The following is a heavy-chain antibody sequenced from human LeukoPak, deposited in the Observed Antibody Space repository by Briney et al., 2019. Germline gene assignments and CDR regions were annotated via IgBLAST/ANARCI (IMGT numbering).Heavy chain of an antibody. CDR3: AKGYYGSGSYYPASFDY. CDR2: ISGSGGST. J-gene: IGHJ4*02. V-gene: IGHV3-23*01. D-gene: IGHD3-10*01. CDR1: GFIFSSYA. Sequence: GGSLRLSCAASGFIFSSYAMSWVRQAPGKGLEWVSAISGSGGSTYYADSVKGRFTISRDNSKNTLYLQMNSLRAEDTAVYYCAKGYYGSGSYYPASFDYWGQGTLVTVSS.